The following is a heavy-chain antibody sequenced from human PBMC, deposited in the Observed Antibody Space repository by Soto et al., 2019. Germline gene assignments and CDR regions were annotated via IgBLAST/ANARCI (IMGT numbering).Heavy chain of an antibody. D-gene: IGHD3-22*01. CDR2: ITATGDRT. V-gene: IGHV3-23*01. J-gene: IGHJ4*02. Sequence: GGSLRLSCADSGFRFSSYSMSWVRQTPGKGLEWVAAITATGDRTYYADSVTGRFTISRDNSKKTHYLQMTSLRAEDTAMYYCATMNGYFEYWGQGTPVTVS. CDR3: ATMNGYFEY. CDR1: GFRFSSYS.